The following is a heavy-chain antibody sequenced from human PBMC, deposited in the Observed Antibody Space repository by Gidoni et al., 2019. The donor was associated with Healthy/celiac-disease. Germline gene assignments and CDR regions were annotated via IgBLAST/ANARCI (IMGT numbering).Heavy chain of an antibody. D-gene: IGHD3-22*01. J-gene: IGHJ4*02. V-gene: IGHV4-38-2*01. CDR1: GYSISSGYS. CDR2: IYYSGST. Sequence: QVQLQESGPGLAKPSETLSLPCAVSGYSISSGYSWGWIRQPPGKGLEWIGSIYYSGSTYYNPSLKSRVTISVDTSKNQFSLKLSSVTAADTAVYYCASATRDYYDSSGYSPYWGQGTLVTVSS. CDR3: ASATRDYYDSSGYSPY.